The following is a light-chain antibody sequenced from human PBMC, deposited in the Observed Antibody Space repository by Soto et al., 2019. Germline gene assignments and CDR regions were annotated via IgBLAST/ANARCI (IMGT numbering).Light chain of an antibody. CDR2: GAS. Sequence: EIVLTQSPATLSVSPGERATLSCRASQSVSSNLAWYQQKPGQAPRLLIYGASSRATGIPDRFGGSGSGTDFTLTISRLEPDDFAVYYCQQYSSLPRTFGQGSKVDIK. CDR1: QSVSSN. J-gene: IGKJ1*01. V-gene: IGKV3-20*01. CDR3: QQYSSLPRT.